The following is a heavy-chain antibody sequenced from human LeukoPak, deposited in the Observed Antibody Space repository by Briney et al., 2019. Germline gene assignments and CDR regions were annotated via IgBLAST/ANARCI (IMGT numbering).Heavy chain of an antibody. D-gene: IGHD3-10*02. J-gene: IGHJ6*04. CDR1: GITLNNYA. CDR2: ISSSGSTI. V-gene: IGHV3-48*03. CDR3: AELGITMIGGV. Sequence: AGGSLRLSRASSGITLNNYAQNWVRPAPGKGLGWVSYISSSGSTIYYADSVKGRFTISRDNAKNSLYLQMNSLRAEDTAVYYCAELGITMIGGVWGKGTTVTISS.